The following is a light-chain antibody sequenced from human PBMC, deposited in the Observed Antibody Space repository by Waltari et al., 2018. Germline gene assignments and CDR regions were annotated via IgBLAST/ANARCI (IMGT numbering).Light chain of an antibody. CDR1: QIISNHY. V-gene: IGKV3-20*01. J-gene: IGKJ2*01. CDR3: QQFGGSPKYT. CDR2: GIS. Sequence: EIVLTQSPGTLSLSPGERAPLSCRASQIISNHYLAWYQAKPGQAARLLIYGISHRATGIPDRFSGGGSGTDFTLTISRLEPEDFAVYYCQQFGGSPKYTFGQGTKLEIK.